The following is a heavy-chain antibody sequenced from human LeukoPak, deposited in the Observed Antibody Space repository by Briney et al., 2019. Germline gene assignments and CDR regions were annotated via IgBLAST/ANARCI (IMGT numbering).Heavy chain of an antibody. CDR2: TYYRSEWYI. Sequence: PSQTLSLTCAIFGDSVSSNSASWNWIRQSPSRGLEWLGRTYYRSEWYIDYAVSVKSRMVINPDTSKNQFSLQLNSVTDEDTAIYYCARMSWLPQGGFDHWGQGTLVTVSS. V-gene: IGHV6-1*01. CDR3: ARMSWLPQGGFDH. CDR1: GDSVSSNSAS. D-gene: IGHD5-24*01. J-gene: IGHJ4*02.